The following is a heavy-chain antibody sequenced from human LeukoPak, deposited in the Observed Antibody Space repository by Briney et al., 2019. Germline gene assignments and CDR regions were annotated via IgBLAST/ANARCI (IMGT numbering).Heavy chain of an antibody. V-gene: IGHV3-23*01. Sequence: GGSLRLSCGASGLTISSYGMSWVRQAPGKGLEWVSTIIGSAVNTYYADSVKGRFTISRDDSKNTVYLQMNSLRAEDTAVYSCAKYTSGTSYRGLDQWGQGTLVTVSS. D-gene: IGHD3-10*01. CDR3: AKYTSGTSYRGLDQ. J-gene: IGHJ4*02. CDR2: IIGSAVNT. CDR1: GLTISSYG.